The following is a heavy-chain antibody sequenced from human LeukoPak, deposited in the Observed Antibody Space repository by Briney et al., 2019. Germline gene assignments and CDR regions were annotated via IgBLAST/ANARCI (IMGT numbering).Heavy chain of an antibody. CDR2: IFYSGST. J-gene: IGHJ6*02. CDR1: GGSMSSYY. Sequence: SETLSLTCAVSGGSMSSYYWSWIRQPPGKGLEWIGYIFYSGSTNYNPSLKSRVTISVDTSKNQVSLKLSSVTAADTAVYYCARILDCSSSSCSYVMDVWGQGTTVTVPS. V-gene: IGHV4-59*08. CDR3: ARILDCSSSSCSYVMDV. D-gene: IGHD2-15*01.